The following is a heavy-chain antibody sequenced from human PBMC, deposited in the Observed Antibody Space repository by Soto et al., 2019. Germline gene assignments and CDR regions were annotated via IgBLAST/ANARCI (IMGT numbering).Heavy chain of an antibody. V-gene: IGHV3-21*01. J-gene: IGHJ3*02. Sequence: GGSLRLSCAASGFTFSSYSINWVRQAPGKGLEWVSSISSSSYIYYADSVKGRFTISRDNAKNSLYLQMNSLRAEDTAVYYCARGSYGDDAFNIWGQGTMVTVSS. D-gene: IGHD4-17*01. CDR2: ISSSSYI. CDR3: ARGSYGDDAFNI. CDR1: GFTFSSYS.